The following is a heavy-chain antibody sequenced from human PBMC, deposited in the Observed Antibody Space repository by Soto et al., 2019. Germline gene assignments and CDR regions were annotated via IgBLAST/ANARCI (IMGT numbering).Heavy chain of an antibody. CDR2: INPNSGGT. Sequence: ASVKVSCKASGYTFTGYYMHWVRQAPGQGLEWMGWINPNSGGTNYAQKFQGRVTITRDTSASTAYMELSSLRSEDTAVYYCATYYDILTGYYGSDAFDIWGQGTMVTVSS. J-gene: IGHJ3*02. CDR3: ATYYDILTGYYGSDAFDI. V-gene: IGHV1-2*02. D-gene: IGHD3-9*01. CDR1: GYTFTGYY.